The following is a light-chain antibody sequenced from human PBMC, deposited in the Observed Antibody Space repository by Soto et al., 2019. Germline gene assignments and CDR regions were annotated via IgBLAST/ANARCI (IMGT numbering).Light chain of an antibody. V-gene: IGLV2-14*01. J-gene: IGLJ1*01. Sequence: QSVLTQPASVSGSPGQSITISCTGTSSDVGGYNYVSWYQQHPGKAPKLMICEVNNRPSGVSNRFSGSKSGNTASLTISGLQAEDEGDYYCSSYTSSSTRVFGTGTKLTVL. CDR1: SSDVGGYNY. CDR2: EVN. CDR3: SSYTSSSTRV.